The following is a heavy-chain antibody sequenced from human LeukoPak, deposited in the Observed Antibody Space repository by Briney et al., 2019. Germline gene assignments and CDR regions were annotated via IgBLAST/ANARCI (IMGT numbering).Heavy chain of an antibody. D-gene: IGHD1-26*01. Sequence: ASVKVSCKTSGYIFTGYYIYWVRQATGQGFEWIGGIVPNSGGRNYSQNFQGRVSMARDTSVSTAFMELRGLRSDDAAIYFCASKGRSTLDYWGQGTLVTLS. V-gene: IGHV1-2*02. CDR2: IVPNSGGR. CDR1: GYIFTGYY. CDR3: ASKGRSTLDY. J-gene: IGHJ4*02.